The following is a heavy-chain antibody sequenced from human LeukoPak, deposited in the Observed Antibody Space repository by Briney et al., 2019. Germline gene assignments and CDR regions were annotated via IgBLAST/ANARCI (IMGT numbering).Heavy chain of an antibody. Sequence: ASVKVSCKASGYTFTSYDINWVRQATGQGLEWMGWMNPNSGNTGYAQKFQGRVTMTRNTSISTAYMELSSLRSEDTAVYYCARVGITYDYVWGSYRYRDYWGQGTLVTVSS. CDR1: GYTFTSYD. CDR2: MNPNSGNT. J-gene: IGHJ4*02. CDR3: ARVGITYDYVWGSYRYRDY. D-gene: IGHD3-16*02. V-gene: IGHV1-8*01.